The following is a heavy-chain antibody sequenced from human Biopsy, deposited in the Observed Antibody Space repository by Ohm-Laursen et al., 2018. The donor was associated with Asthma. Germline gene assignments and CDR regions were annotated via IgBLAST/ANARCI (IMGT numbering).Heavy chain of an antibody. D-gene: IGHD3-3*01. J-gene: IGHJ3*02. Sequence: GSLRLSCTASGFTLGSYSMNWLRQAPGRGLEWVSYISLSSNTIYYADSVEGRFTVSRDNAKSSLYLQMNSLRDEDTAVYYCARQMNYDFWRSPLDIWGLGTMVIVSS. CDR2: ISLSSNTI. CDR3: ARQMNYDFWRSPLDI. CDR1: GFTLGSYS. V-gene: IGHV3-48*02.